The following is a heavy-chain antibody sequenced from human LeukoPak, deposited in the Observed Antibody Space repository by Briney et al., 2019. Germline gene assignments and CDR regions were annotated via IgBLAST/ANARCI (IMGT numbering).Heavy chain of an antibody. CDR3: ARDSGGPQTLYYFDY. D-gene: IGHD2-15*01. Sequence: PGGSLRLSCAASGFTFSSYAMHWVRQAPGKGLEWVAVISYDGSNKYYADSVKGRFTISRDNSKNTLYLQMNSLRAENTAVYYCARDSGGPQTLYYFDYWGQGTLVTVSS. CDR2: ISYDGSNK. CDR1: GFTFSSYA. V-gene: IGHV3-30-3*01. J-gene: IGHJ4*02.